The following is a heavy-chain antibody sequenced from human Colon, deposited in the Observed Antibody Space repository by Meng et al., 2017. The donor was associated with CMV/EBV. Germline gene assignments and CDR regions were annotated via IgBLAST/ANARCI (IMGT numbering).Heavy chain of an antibody. D-gene: IGHD3-10*01. CDR2: ISSGGVTI. CDR3: ARGRGRGYGMDV. CDR1: GFSFSSSE. V-gene: IGHV3-48*03. Sequence: GGSLSLSCAASGFSFSSSEMNWVRQAPGKGLEWVSYISSGGVTINYADSVKGRFTISRDNAKNSLYLQMNSLRAEDTAIYYCARGRGRGYGMDVWGQGTTVTVSS. J-gene: IGHJ6*02.